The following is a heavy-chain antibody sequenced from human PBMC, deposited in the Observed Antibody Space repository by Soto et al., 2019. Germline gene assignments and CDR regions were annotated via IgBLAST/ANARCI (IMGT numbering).Heavy chain of an antibody. V-gene: IGHV3-30*18. CDR3: AKITYDSTGRAFDI. CDR2: ISYDGRNK. CDR1: GFTFSSYG. Sequence: PVRSLRLSCAVSGFTFSSYGIHWVSQAPGKGLEWVAAISYDGRNKDYADSVKGRFTISRDNSKNTLYLQMNSLRAEDTAVYYCAKITYDSTGRAFDIWGQGTMVIVSS. J-gene: IGHJ3*02. D-gene: IGHD3-22*01.